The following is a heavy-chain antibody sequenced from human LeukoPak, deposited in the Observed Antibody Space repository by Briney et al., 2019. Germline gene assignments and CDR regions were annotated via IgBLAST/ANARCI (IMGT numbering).Heavy chain of an antibody. D-gene: IGHD1-1*01. J-gene: IGHJ4*02. V-gene: IGHV1-2*02. CDR2: ISPNSGET. CDR3: ARDGNFDY. CDR1: GYTLTDYY. Sequence: ASVNVSCKASGYTLTDYYMHWVRQAPGQGPEWMGWISPNSGETSYAQKFQGRVTMTRDTSIRTAYMEVNSLRPDDTAVFYCARDGNFDYWGQGTLVTVSS.